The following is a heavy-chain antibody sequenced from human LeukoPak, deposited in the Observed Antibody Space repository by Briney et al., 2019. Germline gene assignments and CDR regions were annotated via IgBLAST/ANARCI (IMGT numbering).Heavy chain of an antibody. D-gene: IGHD1-26*01. V-gene: IGHV6-1*01. Sequence: SQTLSLTCAISGDSVSSNSAAWNWIRQSPSRGLEWLGRTYYRSKWYNEYALFMQGRISIDPDTSKNQLSLQLKTVTPEDTAIYYCARAETYSGRIFDFWGQGALVTVSS. CDR2: TYYRSKWYN. CDR3: ARAETYSGRIFDF. J-gene: IGHJ4*02. CDR1: GDSVSSNSAA.